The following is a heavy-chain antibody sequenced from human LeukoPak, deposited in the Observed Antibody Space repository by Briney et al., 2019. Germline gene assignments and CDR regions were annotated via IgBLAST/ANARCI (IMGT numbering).Heavy chain of an antibody. D-gene: IGHD5-18*01. V-gene: IGHV4-59*01. Sequence: KPSETLSLTCTVSGGSISSYYWSWIRQPPGKGLEGIVYIYYSGSTNYNPSLKSRVTISVDTSKNQFSLKLSSVTAAGTAVYYCARDTTIYSYVDYWGQGTLVTVSS. CDR3: ARDTTIYSYVDY. J-gene: IGHJ4*02. CDR2: IYYSGST. CDR1: GGSISSYY.